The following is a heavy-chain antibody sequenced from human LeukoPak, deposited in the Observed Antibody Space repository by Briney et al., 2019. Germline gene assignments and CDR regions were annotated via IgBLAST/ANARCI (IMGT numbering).Heavy chain of an antibody. J-gene: IGHJ6*03. CDR2: IRSKANSYAT. Sequence: GGSLRLSCAASGFTFSGSAMHWVRQASGKGLEWVGRIRSKANSYATEYAASVKGRFTISRDNSKNTLYLQMNSLRAEDTAVYYCAKEGGILYPNYYYYYMDVWGKGTTVTVSS. D-gene: IGHD2-8*01. CDR1: GFTFSGSA. CDR3: AKEGGILYPNYYYYYMDV. V-gene: IGHV3-73*01.